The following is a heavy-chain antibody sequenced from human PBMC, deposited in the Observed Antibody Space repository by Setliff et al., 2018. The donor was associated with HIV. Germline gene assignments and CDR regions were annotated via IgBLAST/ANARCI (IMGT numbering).Heavy chain of an antibody. D-gene: IGHD5-12*01. CDR3: ARVASGYDYGWLDP. V-gene: IGHV3-7*04. CDR2: IGQDGSEK. CDR1: RFDFNNYW. J-gene: IGHJ5*02. Sequence: GGSLRLSCAASRFDFNNYWMCWVRQAPGKGLEWVANIGQDGSEKNYVDSVKGRFTISRDNAKNTLYLQMNSLRAEDTAVYYCARVASGYDYGWLDPWGQGTLVTVLL.